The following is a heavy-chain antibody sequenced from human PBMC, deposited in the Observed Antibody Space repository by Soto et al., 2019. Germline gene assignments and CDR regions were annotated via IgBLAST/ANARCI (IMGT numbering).Heavy chain of an antibody. D-gene: IGHD3-10*01. CDR2: INGDGSST. V-gene: IGHV3-74*01. CDR3: AKGGAYGSVDY. J-gene: IGHJ4*02. CDR1: GFTFSSFR. Sequence: EVQLVESGGGLVQPGGSLRLSCAASGFTFSSFRMYWVRKAPGKGLVWVSHINGDGSSTTYADSVKGRFTISRDNAKNTLYLQMSSLRAEDTAVYYCAKGGAYGSVDYWGQGTLVTVSS.